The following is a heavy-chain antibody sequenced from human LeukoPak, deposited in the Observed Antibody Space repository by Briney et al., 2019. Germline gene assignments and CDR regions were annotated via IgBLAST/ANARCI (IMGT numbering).Heavy chain of an antibody. J-gene: IGHJ4*02. V-gene: IGHV3-21*01. CDR3: ARDLGGYSYGSHFDY. CDR1: GFTFSSYE. CDR2: ISTSSSYI. Sequence: PGGSLRLSCAASGFTFSSYEMNWVRQTPGKGLEWVSSISTSSSYIYYADSVKGRFTISRDNARNSLYLHMNSLRAEDTAVYYCARDLGGYSYGSHFDYWGRGTLVTVSS. D-gene: IGHD5-18*01.